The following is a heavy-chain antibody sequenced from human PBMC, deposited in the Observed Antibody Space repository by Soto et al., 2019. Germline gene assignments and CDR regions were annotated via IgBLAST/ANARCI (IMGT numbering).Heavy chain of an antibody. V-gene: IGHV4-39*01. Sequence: QLQLQESSPGLVKPSETLSLTCTVSGGSISTSAYYWAWIRQPPGKGLEWIGSMHYSGTTNYSPSLRSRITISIDTSKNQFSLTLTSVTAADTAVYYCAKHGRPLGVDHWGQGTLVTVSS. CDR3: AKHGRPLGVDH. J-gene: IGHJ4*02. CDR1: GGSISTSAYY. CDR2: MHYSGTT. D-gene: IGHD3-3*01.